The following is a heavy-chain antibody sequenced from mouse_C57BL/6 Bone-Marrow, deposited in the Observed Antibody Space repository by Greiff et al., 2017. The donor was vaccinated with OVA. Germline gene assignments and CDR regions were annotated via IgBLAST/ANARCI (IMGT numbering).Heavy chain of an antibody. Sequence: QVQLQQSGPELVRPGASVKISCKAPGYTFTSHWMQWVRQRPGQGLEWIGEIFPGSGSTYYNEKFKGKATLTVDTSSSTAYMQLSSLTSEDSAVYFCGGGYDYDDGWYFDVWGTGTTVTVSS. CDR1: GYTFTSHW. CDR2: IFPGSGST. CDR3: GGGYDYDDGWYFDV. V-gene: IGHV1-56*01. J-gene: IGHJ1*03. D-gene: IGHD2-4*01.